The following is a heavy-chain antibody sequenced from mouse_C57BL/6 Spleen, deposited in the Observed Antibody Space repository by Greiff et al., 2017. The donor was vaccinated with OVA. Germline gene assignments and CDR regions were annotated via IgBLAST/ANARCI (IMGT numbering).Heavy chain of an antibody. V-gene: IGHV2-2*01. CDR3: ASPYDDGGFAY. CDR2: IWSGGST. Sequence: VMLVESGPGLVQPSQSLSITCTVSGFSLTSYGVHWVRQSPGKGLEWLGVIWSGGSTDYNAAFISRLSISKDNSKSQVFFKMNSLQADDTAIYCCASPYDDGGFAYWGQGTLVTVSA. D-gene: IGHD2-4*01. CDR1: GFSLTSYG. J-gene: IGHJ3*01.